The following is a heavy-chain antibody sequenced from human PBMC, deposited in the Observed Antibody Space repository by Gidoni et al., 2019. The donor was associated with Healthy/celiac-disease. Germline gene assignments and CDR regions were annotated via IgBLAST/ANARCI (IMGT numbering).Heavy chain of an antibody. D-gene: IGHD2-21*02. Sequence: EVQLVESVGGLVQHGGSLRLSCAASGFTFSSYVMSWVRQAPGKGLEWVANIKQEGSEKYYVDSVKGRFTISRDNAKNSLYLKMNSLRAEDTAVYYCARDLGVTGFDYWGQGTLVTVSS. CDR2: IKQEGSEK. CDR1: GFTFSSYV. V-gene: IGHV3-7*01. CDR3: ARDLGVTGFDY. J-gene: IGHJ4*02.